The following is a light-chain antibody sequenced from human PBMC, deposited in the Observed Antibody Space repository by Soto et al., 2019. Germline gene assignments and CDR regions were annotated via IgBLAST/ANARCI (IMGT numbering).Light chain of an antibody. Sequence: QSALTQPASVSGSPGQSITISCTGTSSDVGGYNYVSWYQQHPGKAPKLIIYDVSNRPSGISNRFSGSQSGNTASLTISGLQAADEADYYCSSYASTITPVLFGGGTKVTVL. CDR1: SSDVGGYNY. V-gene: IGLV2-14*01. CDR2: DVS. J-gene: IGLJ2*01. CDR3: SSYASTITPVL.